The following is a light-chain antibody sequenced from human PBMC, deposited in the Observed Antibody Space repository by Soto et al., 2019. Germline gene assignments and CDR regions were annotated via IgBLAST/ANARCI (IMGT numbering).Light chain of an antibody. Sequence: QSVLTQPPSVSGAPGQRVTISCTGSSSNIGAGYDVNWYQQLPGTAPKLLIYDNSNRPSGVPDRFSGSKSGTSASLAIAGLQAEDEADYYCQSYDSSYVFGTGTKVTVL. CDR2: DNS. CDR3: QSYDSSYV. CDR1: SSNIGAGYD. J-gene: IGLJ1*01. V-gene: IGLV1-40*01.